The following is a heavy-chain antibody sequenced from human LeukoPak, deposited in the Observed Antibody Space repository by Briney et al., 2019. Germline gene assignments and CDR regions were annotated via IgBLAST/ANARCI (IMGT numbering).Heavy chain of an antibody. V-gene: IGHV3-20*04. CDR2: INWNAGST. J-gene: IGHJ4*02. CDR1: GFTFGDFG. Sequence: GGSLRLSCAASGFTFGDFGMSWVRQAPGKGLEWVSGINWNAGSTGYADSVKGRFTISRDNAKNSLYLQMNSLGAEDTAVYYCARLLYGDYGWGQGTLVTVSS. CDR3: ARLLYGDYG. D-gene: IGHD4-17*01.